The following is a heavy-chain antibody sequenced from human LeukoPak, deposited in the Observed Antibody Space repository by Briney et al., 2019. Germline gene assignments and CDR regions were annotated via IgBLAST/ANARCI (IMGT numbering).Heavy chain of an antibody. D-gene: IGHD3/OR15-3a*01. CDR2: IYHRGET. J-gene: IGHJ5*02. CDR3: ASGWTYFWFDP. CDR1: GDSITTYY. V-gene: IGHV4-59*01. Sequence: PSETLSLTCTVSGDSITTYYWSWIRQPPGKGLEWIGYIYHRGETKYNPSLKSRVTMSIDTSTNQFALKLDSVTAADTAVYYCASGWTYFWFDPWGPGILVTVSS.